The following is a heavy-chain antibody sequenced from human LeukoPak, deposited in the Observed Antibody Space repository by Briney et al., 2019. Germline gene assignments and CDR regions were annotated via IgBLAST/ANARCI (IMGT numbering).Heavy chain of an antibody. Sequence: SETLSLTCAVYGVSFSGYYWSWIRQPPGKGLEWIGEINHSGSTNYNPSLKSRVTISVDTSKNQFSLKLSSVTAADTAVYYCARAPYYYDSSGYYYFDYWGQGTLVTVSS. CDR3: ARAPYYYDSSGYYYFDY. V-gene: IGHV4-34*01. CDR1: GVSFSGYY. D-gene: IGHD3-22*01. J-gene: IGHJ4*02. CDR2: INHSGST.